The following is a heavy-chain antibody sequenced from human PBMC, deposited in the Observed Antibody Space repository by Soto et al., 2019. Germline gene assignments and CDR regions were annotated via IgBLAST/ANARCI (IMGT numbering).Heavy chain of an antibody. CDR2: IRNKANSYTT. Sequence: EVQLVESGGGLVQPGGSLRLSCAASGFSFSDHYMDWVRQAPGKGLEWVGRIRNKANSYTTEYAASVKGRFTISRDDSKTSLYLRMNSLKTEDTAVYYCVRRSGTYYYFDYWGQGTLVTVSS. V-gene: IGHV3-72*01. CDR1: GFSFSDHY. J-gene: IGHJ4*02. CDR3: VRRSGTYYYFDY. D-gene: IGHD1-26*01.